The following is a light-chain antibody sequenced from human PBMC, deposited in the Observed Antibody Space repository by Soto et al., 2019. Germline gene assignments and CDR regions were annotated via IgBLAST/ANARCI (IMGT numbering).Light chain of an antibody. CDR3: QERSNWPPIT. J-gene: IGKJ5*01. Sequence: EIVLRQSPGTLSLSPGERATLSCRASQSVSSNFLAWYQQKPGQAPGLLIYGASSRATGIPDRFSGSGSGTDFTLTISRLEPEDFAVYYCQERSNWPPITVGQGTRLEIK. CDR1: QSVSSNF. V-gene: IGKV3D-20*02. CDR2: GAS.